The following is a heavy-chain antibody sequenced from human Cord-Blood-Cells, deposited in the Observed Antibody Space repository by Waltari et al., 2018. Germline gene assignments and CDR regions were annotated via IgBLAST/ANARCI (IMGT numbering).Heavy chain of an antibody. V-gene: IGHV3-21*01. CDR3: ARDSSSSWYYYYYGMDV. J-gene: IGHJ6*02. Sequence: EVQLVESGGGLVKPGGSLRLSCAASGFTFSSYSLNGVRQAPGQGLEWVSSISSSSSYIYYADSVKGRFTISRDNAKNSLYLQMNSLRAEDTAVYYCARDSSSSWYYYYYGMDVWGQGTTVTVSS. CDR1: GFTFSSYS. CDR2: ISSSSSYI. D-gene: IGHD6-13*01.